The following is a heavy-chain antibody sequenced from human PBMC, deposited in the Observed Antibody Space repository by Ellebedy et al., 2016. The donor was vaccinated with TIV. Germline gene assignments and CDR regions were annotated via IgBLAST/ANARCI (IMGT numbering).Heavy chain of an antibody. CDR2: INHSGST. CDR3: AIRIAVAGTRFDP. Sequence: SETLSLTCTVSGGSISSYYWSWIRQPPGKGLEWIGEINHSGSTNYNPSLKSRVTISVDTSKNQFSLKLSSVTAADTAVYYCAIRIAVAGTRFDPWGQGTLVTVSS. J-gene: IGHJ5*02. V-gene: IGHV4-34*01. CDR1: GGSISSYY. D-gene: IGHD6-19*01.